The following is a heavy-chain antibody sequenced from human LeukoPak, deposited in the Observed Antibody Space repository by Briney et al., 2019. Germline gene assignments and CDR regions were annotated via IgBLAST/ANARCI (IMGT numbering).Heavy chain of an antibody. Sequence: GASVKVSCKVSGYTLTELSMHWVRQAPGKGLEWRGGFDPGDGETIYAQKFQGRVTTTDDTSTATAYMELRSLRSEATAVYYCAPRDYHYVSHSFAYWGQGTLVTVSS. CDR2: FDPGDGET. CDR1: GYTLTELS. CDR3: APRDYHYVSHSFAY. V-gene: IGHV1-24*01. D-gene: IGHD3-16*01. J-gene: IGHJ4*02.